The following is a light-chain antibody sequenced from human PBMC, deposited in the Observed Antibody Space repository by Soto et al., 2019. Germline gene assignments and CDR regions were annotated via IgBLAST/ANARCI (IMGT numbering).Light chain of an antibody. CDR2: LGS. CDR3: MQTLQTPPWT. J-gene: IGKJ1*01. Sequence: DVVMTQSPLSLPVIPGEPASISCRSSQTLLHSNGHNYLDWYQQKPGQSPQLLIYLGSNRASGVPDRFSGSGSGTEFTLKISRVEAEDVGIYYCMQTLQTPPWTFGQGTKVEIK. V-gene: IGKV2-28*01. CDR1: QTLLHSNGHNY.